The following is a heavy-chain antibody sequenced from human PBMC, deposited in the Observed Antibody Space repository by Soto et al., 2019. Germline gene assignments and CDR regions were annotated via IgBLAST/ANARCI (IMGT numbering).Heavy chain of an antibody. J-gene: IGHJ6*02. V-gene: IGHV1-69*13. CDR3: ARDGYCSGGSCYSALDYYYYGMDV. D-gene: IGHD2-15*01. CDR1: GGTFSSCA. Sequence: SVKVSCKASGGTFSSCAISWVRQAPGQGLEWMGGIIPIFGTANYAQKFQGRVTITADESTSTAYMELSSLRSEDTAVYYCARDGYCSGGSCYSALDYYYYGMDVWGQGTTVTVSS. CDR2: IIPIFGTA.